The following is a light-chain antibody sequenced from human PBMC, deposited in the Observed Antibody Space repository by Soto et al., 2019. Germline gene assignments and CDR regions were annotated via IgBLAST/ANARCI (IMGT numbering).Light chain of an antibody. CDR1: QSVSSSY. CDR2: GAS. Sequence: EIVLTQSPGTLSLSPGERATLSCRASQSVSSSYLAWYQQKPGQAPRLLIYGASKRATGPPDRFSGSWSGTVFILISSRLEPEDFVIYYCQQYGRSPYTFGQGTKLEIK. CDR3: QQYGRSPYT. J-gene: IGKJ2*01. V-gene: IGKV3-20*01.